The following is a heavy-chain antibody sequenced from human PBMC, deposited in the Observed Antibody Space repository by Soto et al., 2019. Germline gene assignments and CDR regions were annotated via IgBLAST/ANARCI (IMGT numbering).Heavy chain of an antibody. D-gene: IGHD3-22*01. V-gene: IGHV3-23*01. CDR1: GFTFSGSA. J-gene: IGHJ6*02. Sequence: GGSLRLSCAASGFTFSGSAMSWVRQAPGKGLEWVSTISGSGGSTYYADSVKGRFTISRDNSKNTLYLQMNSLRAEDTAVYYCAKCSDSSGHHGGYYYYYYGMDVWGQGTTVTVSS. CDR3: AKCSDSSGHHGGYYYYYYGMDV. CDR2: ISGSGGST.